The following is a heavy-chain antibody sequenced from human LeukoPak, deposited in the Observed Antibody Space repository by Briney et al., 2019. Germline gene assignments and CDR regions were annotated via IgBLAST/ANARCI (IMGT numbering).Heavy chain of an antibody. Sequence: SETLSLTCTVSGGSIGSYYWSWIRQPPGKGLEWIGSIYYSGSTYYNPSLKSRVTISVDTSKNQFSLKLSSVTAADTAVYYCARHLWSLSSSWTPFDYWGQGTLVTVSS. J-gene: IGHJ4*02. V-gene: IGHV4-59*05. D-gene: IGHD6-13*01. CDR2: IYYSGST. CDR3: ARHLWSLSSSWTPFDY. CDR1: GGSIGSYY.